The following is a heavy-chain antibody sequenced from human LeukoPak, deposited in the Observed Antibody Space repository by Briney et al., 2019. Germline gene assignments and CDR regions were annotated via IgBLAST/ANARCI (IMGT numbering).Heavy chain of an antibody. J-gene: IGHJ6*04. CDR2: IGTAGDP. CDR1: GFTFSSYD. Sequence: PGGSLRLSCAASGFTFSSYDMHWVRQATGKGLEWVPAIGTAGDPYYPGSVKGRFTISRENAKNSLYLQMNSLRAGDTAVYYCARGGYCSSTSCLDSGMDVWGKGTTVTVSS. V-gene: IGHV3-13*05. CDR3: ARGGYCSSTSCLDSGMDV. D-gene: IGHD2-2*01.